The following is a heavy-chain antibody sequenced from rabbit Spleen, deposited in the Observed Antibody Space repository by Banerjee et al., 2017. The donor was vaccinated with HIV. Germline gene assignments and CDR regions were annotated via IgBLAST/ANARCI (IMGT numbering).Heavy chain of an antibody. CDR1: GFSFSSSSW. CDR3: ARDTGSSFSTYGMDL. J-gene: IGHJ6*01. Sequence: EESGGGLVQPEGSLTLTCTASGFSFSSSSWICWVRQAPGKGLEWIACVYAGSSGTTYYESWAKGRFTVSKTSSTTVTLQMTSLTAADTATYFCARDTGSSFSTYGMDLWGPGTLVTVS. V-gene: IGHV1S45*01. CDR2: VYAGSSGTT. D-gene: IGHD8-1*01.